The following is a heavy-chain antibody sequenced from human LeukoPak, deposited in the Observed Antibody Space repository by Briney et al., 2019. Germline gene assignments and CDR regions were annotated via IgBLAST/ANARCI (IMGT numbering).Heavy chain of an antibody. J-gene: IGHJ4*02. CDR2: FVPEDGET. Sequence: ASAKVSCKLSLYTPTELTMRSGSHAPGKGLECMGGFVPEDGETVYAQSFQGRVTMTEDTSTDTAYMELSRLRSEDRGVDYGAGGGVTAILDYWGEGAMVTVSS. V-gene: IGHV1-24*01. CDR1: LYTPTELT. CDR3: AGGGVTAILDY. D-gene: IGHD2-21*02.